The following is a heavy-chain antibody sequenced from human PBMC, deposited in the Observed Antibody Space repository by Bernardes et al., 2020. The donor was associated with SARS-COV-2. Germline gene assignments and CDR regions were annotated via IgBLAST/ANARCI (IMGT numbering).Heavy chain of an antibody. CDR1: GFTFISRA. V-gene: IGHV3-23*01. D-gene: IGHD3-22*01. CDR2: ISGESDMT. J-gene: IGHJ4*02. Sequence: GGSLRLSCAASGFTFISRAMSWVRQAPGKGLEWVAGISGESDMTYYADSVKGRFTISRDNSKNTLYLQMNSLRTEDTAIYYCAKDAYNVYYDSSGYFDYWGQGTLVTASS. CDR3: AKDAYNVYYDSSGYFDY.